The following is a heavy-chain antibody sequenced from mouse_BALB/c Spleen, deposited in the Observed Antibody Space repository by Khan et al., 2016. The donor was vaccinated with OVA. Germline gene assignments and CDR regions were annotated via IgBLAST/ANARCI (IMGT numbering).Heavy chain of an antibody. CDR3: ERGGGGDRFAY. V-gene: IGHV1S137*01. CDR1: GYTFTDFT. J-gene: IGHJ3*01. Sequence: QVQLKESGAELVRPGVSVKISCKGSGYTFTDFTMHWVKQSHAKSLEWIGVVNTYYGDATYNQKFKGKATMTVDKSSTTAYMELARLTSEDSAINYWERGGGGDRFAYWGQGTLVTVSA. CDR2: VNTYYGDA.